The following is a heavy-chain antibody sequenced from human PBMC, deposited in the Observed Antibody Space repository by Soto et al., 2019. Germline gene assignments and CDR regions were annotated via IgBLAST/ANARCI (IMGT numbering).Heavy chain of an antibody. CDR3: ATAPAPNAVAGYFDY. D-gene: IGHD6-19*01. CDR1: GFTFSSYA. CDR2: ISGSGGST. V-gene: IGHV3-23*01. Sequence: EVQLLESGGGLVQPGGSLRLSCAASGFTFSSYAMSWVRQAPGKGLEWVSAISGSGGSTYYADSVKGRFTSSRDNSKNTLYLQMSGLRVEDTAVYYGATAPAPNAVAGYFDYWGQGTMVAVSS. J-gene: IGHJ4*02.